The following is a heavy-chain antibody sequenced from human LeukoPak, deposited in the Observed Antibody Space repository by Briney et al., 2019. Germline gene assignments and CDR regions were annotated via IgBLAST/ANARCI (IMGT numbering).Heavy chain of an antibody. D-gene: IGHD6-13*01. J-gene: IGHJ5*02. CDR1: GGSISSYY. CDR3: ARDARYSSFPGPSNWFDP. CDR2: IYTSGGT. V-gene: IGHV4-4*07. Sequence: PSETLSLTCTVSGGSISSYYWSWIRQPAGKGLEWIGRIYTSGGTNYNPSLKSRVTMSVDTSKNQFSLKLSSVTAADTAVYYCARDARYSSFPGPSNWFDPWGQGTLVTVSS.